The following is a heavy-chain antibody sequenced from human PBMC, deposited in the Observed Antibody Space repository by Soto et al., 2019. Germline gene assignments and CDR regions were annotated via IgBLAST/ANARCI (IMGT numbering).Heavy chain of an antibody. CDR3: ARPPGYVTDWYYFDT. J-gene: IGHJ4*02. V-gene: IGHV1-2*02. D-gene: IGHD3-9*01. CDR1: GNTLTSFY. CDR2: LSPTTGGT. Sequence: VGAVKVSCKTSGNTLTSFYIHWVLQAPGQGLEWVGRLSPTTGGTNYAQHFQGRVTVTWDMSTFTAYMELSSLIYEDTAVYYCARPPGYVTDWYYFDTWGQGTQVTVSS.